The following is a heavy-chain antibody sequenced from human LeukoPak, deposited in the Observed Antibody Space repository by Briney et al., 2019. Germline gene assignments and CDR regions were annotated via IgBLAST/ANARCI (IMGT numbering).Heavy chain of an antibody. D-gene: IGHD5-12*01. Sequence: GGSLRLSCAASGFTFSSYGMHWVRQAPGKGLEWVAVISYDGSNKYYADSVKGRFTISRDNSKNTLYLQMNSLRVEDTAVYYCARPSGSGYPPYYYYYMDVWGKGTTVTVS. CDR2: ISYDGSNK. V-gene: IGHV3-30*03. CDR1: GFTFSSYG. J-gene: IGHJ6*03. CDR3: ARPSGSGYPPYYYYYMDV.